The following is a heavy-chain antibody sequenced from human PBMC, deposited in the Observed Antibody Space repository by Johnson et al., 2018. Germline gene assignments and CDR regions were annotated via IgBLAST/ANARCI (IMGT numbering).Heavy chain of an antibody. Sequence: QVQLQESGPGLVKPSETLSLTCTVSGGSINNYYWGWIRQPPGKGLEWIGYIFYTGRTNYKPPHQRRLTISVDASKNQISLEMSPVTAADTAVYYCARYGQGGYPFDIWGQGTLVTVSS. CDR2: IFYTGRT. D-gene: IGHD2-15*01. J-gene: IGHJ3*02. V-gene: IGHV4-59*01. CDR3: ARYGQGGYPFDI. CDR1: GGSINNYY.